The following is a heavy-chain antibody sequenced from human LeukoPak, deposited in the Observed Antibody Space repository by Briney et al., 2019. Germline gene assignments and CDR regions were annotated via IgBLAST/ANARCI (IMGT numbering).Heavy chain of an antibody. CDR1: GFTFSSYG. Sequence: GGSLRLSCAASGFTFSSYGMHWVRQAPGKGLEWVAVIWYDGSNKYYADSVKGRFTISRDNSKNTLYLQMNSLRAEDTAVYYCASLTWYNGMDVWGQGTVVTVSS. CDR2: IWYDGSNK. J-gene: IGHJ6*02. CDR3: ASLTWYNGMDV. V-gene: IGHV3-33*08.